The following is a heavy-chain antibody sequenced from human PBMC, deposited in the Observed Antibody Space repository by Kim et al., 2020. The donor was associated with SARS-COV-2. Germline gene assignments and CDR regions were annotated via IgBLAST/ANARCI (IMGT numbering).Heavy chain of an antibody. D-gene: IGHD1-1*01. CDR2: INHSGST. CDR3: ARQTTGTYAFDI. V-gene: IGHV4-34*01. CDR1: GGSFSGYY. J-gene: IGHJ3*02. Sequence: SETLSLTCAVYGGSFSGYYWSWIRQPPGKGLEWIGEINHSGSTNYNPSLKSRVTISVDTSKNQFSLKLSSVTAADTAVYYCARQTTGTYAFDIWGQGTMVTVSS.